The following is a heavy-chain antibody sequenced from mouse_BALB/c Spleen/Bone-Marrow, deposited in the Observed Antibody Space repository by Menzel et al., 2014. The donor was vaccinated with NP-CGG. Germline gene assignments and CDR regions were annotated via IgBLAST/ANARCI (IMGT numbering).Heavy chain of an antibody. CDR3: ALNWDSAY. Sequence: DVQLVESGGDLVKPGGSLKLSCAASGFTFSSYGMSWVRQTPDKRLEWVATINNGGTYTYYPGSVKGRFTISRDNAKNTLYLQMSSLKSEDTAMYYCALNWDSAYWGQGTLVTVSA. J-gene: IGHJ3*01. CDR2: INNGGTYT. V-gene: IGHV5-6*01. CDR1: GFTFSSYG. D-gene: IGHD4-1*02.